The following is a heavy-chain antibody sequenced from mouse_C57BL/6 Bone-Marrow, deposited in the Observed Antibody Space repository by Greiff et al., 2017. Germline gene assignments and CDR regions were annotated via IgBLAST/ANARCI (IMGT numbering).Heavy chain of an antibody. CDR1: GYTFTSYG. CDR3: ARYRYYGSPGYLVV. V-gene: IGHV1-81*01. Sequence: QVQLKQSGAELARPGASVKLSCKASGYTFTSYGISWVKQRTGQGLEWIGEIYPRSGNTYYNEKFKGKATLTADKSSSTAYMELRSLTSEDSAVYWWARYRYYGSPGYLVVGGTGTTVTVSS. J-gene: IGHJ1*03. CDR2: IYPRSGNT. D-gene: IGHD1-1*01.